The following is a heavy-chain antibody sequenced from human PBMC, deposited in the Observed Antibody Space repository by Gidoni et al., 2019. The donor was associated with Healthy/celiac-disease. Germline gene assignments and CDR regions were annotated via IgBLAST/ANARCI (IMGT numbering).Heavy chain of an antibody. J-gene: IGHJ5*02. D-gene: IGHD3-9*01. Sequence: QVQLVQSGAEVTKPGASVKVSCKASGYTFTSYGISWVRHAPGQGLEWMGWISAYKVNTNYAQKRQGRVTMTTDTSTSTAYMELRSLRSDDTAVDYCARSAGTGYYISWFDPWGQGTLVTVSS. CDR1: GYTFTSYG. CDR2: ISAYKVNT. CDR3: ARSAGTGYYISWFDP. V-gene: IGHV1-18*01.